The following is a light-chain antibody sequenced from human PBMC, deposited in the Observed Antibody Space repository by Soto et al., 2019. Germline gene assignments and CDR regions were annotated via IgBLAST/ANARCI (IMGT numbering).Light chain of an antibody. J-gene: IGKJ3*01. V-gene: IGKV3-20*01. CDR1: QSVSSSF. Sequence: EIVLTQSPGILSLSPGERATLSCRASQSVSSSFLAWYQQKPGQAPRLLMYGTSNRATGIPDRFSGSGSETEFTLTLSRLEPEDFAVYYCQHYGSSPPFAFGPGTKVDI. CDR3: QHYGSSPPFA. CDR2: GTS.